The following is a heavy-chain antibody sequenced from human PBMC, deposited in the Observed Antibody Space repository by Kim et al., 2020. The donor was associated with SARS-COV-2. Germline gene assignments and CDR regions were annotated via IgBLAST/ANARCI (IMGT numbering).Heavy chain of an antibody. Sequence: GGSLRLSCAASGFTFNDHAMHWVRQAPGKGLEWVSGINWNSGTIAYADSVRGRFTISRDNAKNSVDVQMNSLRADDTALYYCAKGTGGSSYDAFDIWGQGTMVTVSS. D-gene: IGHD3-16*01. CDR1: GFTFNDHA. V-gene: IGHV3-9*01. CDR2: INWNSGTI. J-gene: IGHJ3*02. CDR3: AKGTGGSSYDAFDI.